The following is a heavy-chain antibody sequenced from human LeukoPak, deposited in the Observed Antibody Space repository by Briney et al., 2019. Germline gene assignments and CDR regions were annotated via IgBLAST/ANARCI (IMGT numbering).Heavy chain of an antibody. J-gene: IGHJ4*02. V-gene: IGHV1-46*01. CDR3: ARSSPPMTTVTTCDY. CDR2: INPCGGST. CDR1: GYTFTSYY. Sequence: ASVKVSCKASGYTFTSYYMHWVRQAPGQGVEWMGIINPCGGSTSYAQKFQGRVTMTRDTSTSTVYMELSSLRSEDTAVYYCARSSPPMTTVTTCDYWGQGTLVTVSS. D-gene: IGHD4-17*01.